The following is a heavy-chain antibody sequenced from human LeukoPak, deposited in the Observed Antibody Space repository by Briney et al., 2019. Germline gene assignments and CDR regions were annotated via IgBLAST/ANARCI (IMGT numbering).Heavy chain of an antibody. Sequence: GGSLRLSCAASGFTFNSYWMSWVRQAPGKGLEWVANIKQDGSEKYYVDSVKGRFTISRDNAKNSLYLQMNSLRAEDTAVYYCARDRYVAAAGPRYFDYWGQGTLVTVSS. CDR3: ARDRYVAAAGPRYFDY. D-gene: IGHD6-13*01. CDR2: IKQDGSEK. V-gene: IGHV3-7*01. CDR1: GFTFNSYW. J-gene: IGHJ4*02.